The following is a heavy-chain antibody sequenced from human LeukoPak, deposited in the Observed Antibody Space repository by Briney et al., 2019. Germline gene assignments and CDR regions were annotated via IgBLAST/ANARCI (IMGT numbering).Heavy chain of an antibody. J-gene: IGHJ4*02. CDR1: GYTFTSYD. V-gene: IGHV1-8*01. D-gene: IGHD2-21*02. CDR2: MNPNSGNT. CDR3: ARWVTAIQGDY. Sequence: GASVKVSCKASGYTFTSYDINWVRQATGQGLEWMGWMNPNSGNTGYAQKFQGRVTMTTDTSTSTAYMELRSLRSDDTAVYYCARWVTAIQGDYWGQGTLVTVSS.